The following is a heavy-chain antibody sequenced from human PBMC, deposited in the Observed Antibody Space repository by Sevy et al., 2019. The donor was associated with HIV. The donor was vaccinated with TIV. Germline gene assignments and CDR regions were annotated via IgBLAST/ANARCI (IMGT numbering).Heavy chain of an antibody. CDR1: GFTFSSYS. V-gene: IGHV3-21*01. D-gene: IGHD4-17*01. Sequence: GGSLRLSCAASGFTFSSYSMNWVRQAPGKGLEWVSSISSSSSYIYYADSVKGRFTISRDNAKNSLYLQMNSLRAEDTAVYYCASDRGDDYGDYVDYWGQGTLVTVSS. J-gene: IGHJ4*02. CDR2: ISSSSSYI. CDR3: ASDRGDDYGDYVDY.